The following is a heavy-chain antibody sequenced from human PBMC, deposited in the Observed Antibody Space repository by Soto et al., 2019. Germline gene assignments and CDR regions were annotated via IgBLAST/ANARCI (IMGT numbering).Heavy chain of an antibody. D-gene: IGHD3-10*01. CDR2: INSDGSST. CDR3: ARSTVRDDAFDI. J-gene: IGHJ3*02. Sequence: EVQLVESGGGLVQPGGSLRLSCAASGFTFSSYWMHWVRQAPGKGLVWVSRINSDGSSTSYADSVKGRFTISRDNAKNTLCLQMNSLRAEDTAVYYCARSTVRDDAFDIWGQGTMVTVSS. CDR1: GFTFSSYW. V-gene: IGHV3-74*01.